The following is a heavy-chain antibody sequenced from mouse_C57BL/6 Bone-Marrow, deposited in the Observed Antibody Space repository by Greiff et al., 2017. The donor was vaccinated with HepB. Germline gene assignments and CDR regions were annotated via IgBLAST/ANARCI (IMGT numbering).Heavy chain of an antibody. V-gene: IGHV5-4*01. CDR3: ARDYYGPPSMDD. CDR1: GFTFSSYA. Sequence: EVMLVESGGGLVKPGGSLKLSCAASGFTFSSYAMSWVRQTPEKRLEWVATISDGGSYTYYPDNVKGRFTISRDNAKNNLYLQMSHLKSEDTAMYYCARDYYGPPSMDDWGQGTSVTVSS. D-gene: IGHD1-1*01. J-gene: IGHJ4*01. CDR2: ISDGGSYT.